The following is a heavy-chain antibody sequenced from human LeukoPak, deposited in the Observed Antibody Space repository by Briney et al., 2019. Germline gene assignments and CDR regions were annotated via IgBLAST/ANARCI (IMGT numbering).Heavy chain of an antibody. CDR3: ARVLTIFGVVTKALDY. J-gene: IGHJ4*02. CDR2: IYYSGST. Sequence: SETLSLTCTVSGGSISGYYWSWIRQPPGKGLEWIGFIYYSGSTNYNPSLKSRVTISVDTSKNQFSLKMTSVTAADTAVYYCARVLTIFGVVTKALDYWGQGTLVTVSS. V-gene: IGHV4-59*01. D-gene: IGHD3-3*01. CDR1: GGSISGYY.